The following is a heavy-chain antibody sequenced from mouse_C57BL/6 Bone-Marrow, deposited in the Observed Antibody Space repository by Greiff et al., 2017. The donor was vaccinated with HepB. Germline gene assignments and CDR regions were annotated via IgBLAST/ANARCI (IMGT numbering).Heavy chain of an antibody. D-gene: IGHD2-1*01. CDR2: IDPSDSYT. J-gene: IGHJ2*01. CDR1: GYTFTSYW. Sequence: QVQLQQPGAELVMPGASVKLSCKASGYTFTSYWMHWVKQRPGQGLEWIGEIDPSDSYTNYNQKFKGKSTLTVDKSSSTAYMQLSSLTSEDSAVYYCAAYGNYGYWGQGTTLTGSS. V-gene: IGHV1-69*01. CDR3: AAYGNYGY.